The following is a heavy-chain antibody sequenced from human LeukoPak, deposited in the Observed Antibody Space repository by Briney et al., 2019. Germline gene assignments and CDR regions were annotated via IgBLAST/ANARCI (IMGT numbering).Heavy chain of an antibody. J-gene: IGHJ5*02. CDR2: INHDGST. Sequence: SETLSLTCAVYGGSFSGYYWNWIRQPPGKGREWIGEINHDGSTNYNPSLKSRVTISVDTSKNQFSLKVSSVTAADTAVYYCARGPRRERPRNWFDPWGQGTLVTVSS. D-gene: IGHD6-6*01. V-gene: IGHV4-34*01. CDR3: ARGPRRERPRNWFDP. CDR1: GGSFSGYY.